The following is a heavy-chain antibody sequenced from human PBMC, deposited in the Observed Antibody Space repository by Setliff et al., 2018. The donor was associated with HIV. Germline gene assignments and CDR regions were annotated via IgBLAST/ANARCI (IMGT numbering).Heavy chain of an antibody. CDR1: GFTSSNYP. CDR2: IYSGGT. Sequence: GGSLRLSCAASGFTSSNYPMSWIRQAPGKGLEWLSLIYSGGTFYADPVKGRFTISRDNSKNTLYLQMNNLRTEDTATYYCGKGWGGKALADHWGQGTLVTVSS. CDR3: GKGWGGKALADH. J-gene: IGHJ4*02. D-gene: IGHD2-15*01. V-gene: IGHV3-23*03.